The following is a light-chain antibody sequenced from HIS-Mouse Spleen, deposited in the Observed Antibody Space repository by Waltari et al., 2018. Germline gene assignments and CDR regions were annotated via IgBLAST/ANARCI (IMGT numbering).Light chain of an antibody. CDR1: ALPKKY. Sequence: SYELTQPPSVSVSPGQTARITCSGDALPKKYAYWYQQKSGQAPVLVIYEDSKRTSAIPGRFSGSSSGTMATLTISGAQVEDEAYYYCYSTDSSGNHRVFGGGTKLTVL. J-gene: IGLJ2*01. V-gene: IGLV3-10*01. CDR2: EDS. CDR3: YSTDSSGNHRV.